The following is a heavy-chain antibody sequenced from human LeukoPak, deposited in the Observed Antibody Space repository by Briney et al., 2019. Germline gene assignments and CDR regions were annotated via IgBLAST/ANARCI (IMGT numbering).Heavy chain of an antibody. CDR2: ISSNGGST. CDR1: GFTFSSYA. D-gene: IGHD6-13*01. Sequence: GGSVRLSCAASGFTFSSYAMHWVRQAPGKGLEYVSAISSNGGSTYYANSVKGRFTISRDNSKNTLYLQMGSLRAEDMAVYYCARDVGSSWYYFDYWGQGTLVTVSS. V-gene: IGHV3-64*01. J-gene: IGHJ4*02. CDR3: ARDVGSSWYYFDY.